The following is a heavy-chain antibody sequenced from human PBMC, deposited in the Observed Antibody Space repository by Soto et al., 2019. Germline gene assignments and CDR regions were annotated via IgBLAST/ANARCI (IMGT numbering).Heavy chain of an antibody. CDR2: IYYSGST. J-gene: IGHJ6*02. CDR3: ARDQYCSGGSCYLYYYYGMDD. Sequence: PSETLSLTCTVSGGSISSGDYYWSWIRQPPGKGLEWIGYIYYSGSTYYNPSLKSRVTISVDTSKNQFSLKLSSVTAADTAVYYCARDQYCSGGSCYLYYYYGMDDWGQGTTVTVSS. D-gene: IGHD2-15*01. V-gene: IGHV4-30-4*01. CDR1: GGSISSGDYY.